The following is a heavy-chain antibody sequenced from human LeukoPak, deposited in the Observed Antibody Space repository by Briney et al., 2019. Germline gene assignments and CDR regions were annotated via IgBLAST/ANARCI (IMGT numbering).Heavy chain of an antibody. V-gene: IGHV1-18*01. Sequence: ASVRVSYKASGYTFTIYGISWVRQAPGQGGEGMGWISAYNENTNYTQKLQGRDTITTDTSTSTAYMQLRSLRSDDTAVYYCARVRFFGGSGSTTMWGVLWYMDVWGKGTTVTLSS. D-gene: IGHD3-10*01. CDR1: GYTFTIYG. CDR3: ARVRFFGGSGSTTMWGVLWYMDV. CDR2: ISAYNENT. J-gene: IGHJ6*03.